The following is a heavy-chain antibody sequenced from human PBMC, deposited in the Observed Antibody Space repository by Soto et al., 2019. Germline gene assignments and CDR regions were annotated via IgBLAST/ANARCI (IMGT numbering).Heavy chain of an antibody. D-gene: IGHD3-3*01. CDR3: ARALGESDYDFWSGYYRRAFDI. V-gene: IGHV4-34*01. CDR2: INHSGST. CDR1: GGSFSGYY. J-gene: IGHJ3*02. Sequence: SETLSLTCAVYGGSFSGYYWSWIRQPPGKGLEWIGEINHSGSTNYNPSLKSRVTISVDTSKNQFSLKLSSVTAADTAVYYCARALGESDYDFWSGYYRRAFDIWGQGTMVTVSS.